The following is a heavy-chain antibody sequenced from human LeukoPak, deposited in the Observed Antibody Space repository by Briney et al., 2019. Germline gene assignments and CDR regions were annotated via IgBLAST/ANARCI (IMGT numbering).Heavy chain of an antibody. Sequence: PSQTLSLTCTVSGGSISSGGYYWSWIRQPPGKGLEWIGYIYHSGSTYYNPSLKSRVTISIDASKNQFSLRLSSVTAADTAVYYCTRGGELMNFWGQGTLVIVSS. CDR2: IYHSGST. V-gene: IGHV4-30-2*01. J-gene: IGHJ4*02. D-gene: IGHD1-26*01. CDR3: TRGGELMNF. CDR1: GGSISSGGYY.